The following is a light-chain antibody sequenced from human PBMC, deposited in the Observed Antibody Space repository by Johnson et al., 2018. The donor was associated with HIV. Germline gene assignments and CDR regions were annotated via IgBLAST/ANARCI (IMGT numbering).Light chain of an antibody. CDR2: EIN. Sequence: QSVLTQPPSVSAAPGQKVTISCSGSNSNIGNNYVSWYQQLPGTAPKLLIYEINKRPSGIPDRFSGSKSGTSATLGITGLQTGDEADYYCGTWDSSLSAYVFGTGTKVTVV. J-gene: IGLJ1*01. CDR3: GTWDSSLSAYV. CDR1: NSNIGNNY. V-gene: IGLV1-51*02.